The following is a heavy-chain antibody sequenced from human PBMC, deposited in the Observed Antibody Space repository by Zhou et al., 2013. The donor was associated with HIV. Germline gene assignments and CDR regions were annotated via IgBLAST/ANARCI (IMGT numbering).Heavy chain of an antibody. J-gene: IGHJ4*02. Sequence: QVQLMQSGTELKKPGASVKVSCKPSGYIFNQYGLHWLRQAPGQRPEWMGWVDPYNGDTTYAQDFKGRLTMTRDMSLITVYMELKRLTSEDTAIYFCARSHKWLQLRYQGNFDYWGQGTLVTVSS. V-gene: IGHV1-18*01. CDR3: ARSHKWLQLRYQGNFDY. CDR1: GYIFNQYG. D-gene: IGHD6-19*01. CDR2: VDPYNGDT.